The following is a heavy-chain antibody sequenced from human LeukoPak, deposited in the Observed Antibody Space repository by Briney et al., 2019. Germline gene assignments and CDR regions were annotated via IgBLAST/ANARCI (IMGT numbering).Heavy chain of an antibody. CDR1: GYTFSTYY. Sequence: ASVKVSCKTSGYTFSTYYMHWVRQAPGQGLEWLGIIHPTDGSTGYTQKIQGRVTMTRDTATGTVYLELSSLRSEDTAVYWCARGEADYWGQGTLVTVSS. CDR2: IHPTDGST. V-gene: IGHV1-46*01. J-gene: IGHJ4*02. D-gene: IGHD3-16*01. CDR3: ARGEADY.